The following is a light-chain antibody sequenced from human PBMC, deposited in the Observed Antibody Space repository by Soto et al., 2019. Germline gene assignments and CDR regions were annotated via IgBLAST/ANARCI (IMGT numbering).Light chain of an antibody. CDR2: DVT. CDR3: SSYAGSYILGV. J-gene: IGLJ3*02. V-gene: IGLV2-11*01. Sequence: QSVLAQPRSVSRSPGQSVTLSCTGTSSDVGGYDFVSWYQQYPGKAPKLIIFDVTERTSGVPDRFSGSKSGNSASLTISGLQAEDEADYYCSSYAGSYILGVFGGGTKLTVL. CDR1: SSDVGGYDF.